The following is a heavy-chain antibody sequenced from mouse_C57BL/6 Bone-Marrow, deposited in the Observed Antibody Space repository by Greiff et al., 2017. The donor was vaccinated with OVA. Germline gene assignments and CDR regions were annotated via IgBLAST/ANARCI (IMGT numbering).Heavy chain of an antibody. CDR1: GFSLTSYG. CDR2: IWSGGST. Sequence: QVQLQQSGPGLVQPSQSLSITCTVSGFSLTSYGVHWVRQSPGKGLEWLGVIWSGGSTDYNAAFISRLSISKDNSKSQVFFKMNSLQADDTAIYYCASYDGYLFAYWGQGTLVTVAA. V-gene: IGHV2-2*01. D-gene: IGHD2-3*01. J-gene: IGHJ3*01. CDR3: ASYDGYLFAY.